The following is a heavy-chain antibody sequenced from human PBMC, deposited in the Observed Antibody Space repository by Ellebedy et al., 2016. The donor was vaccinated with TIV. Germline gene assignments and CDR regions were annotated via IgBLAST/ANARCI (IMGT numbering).Heavy chain of an antibody. CDR3: ARDGVFGEFPYYFDY. V-gene: IGHV3-30-3*01. D-gene: IGHD3-10*01. J-gene: IGHJ4*02. Sequence: GESLKISXAASGFTFSSYAMHWVRQAPGKGLEWVAVISYDGSNKYYADSVKGRFTISRDNSKNTLYLQMNSLRAEDTAVYYCARDGVFGEFPYYFDYWGQGTLVTVSS. CDR1: GFTFSSYA. CDR2: ISYDGSNK.